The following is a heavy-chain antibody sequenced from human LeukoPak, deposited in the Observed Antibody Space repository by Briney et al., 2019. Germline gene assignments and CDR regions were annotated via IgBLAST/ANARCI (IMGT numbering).Heavy chain of an antibody. Sequence: SETLSLTCTVSGYSISSGYYWGWIRPPPGKGLEWIGSIYHSGSTYYNPSLKSRVTISVDTSKNQFSLKLSSVTAADTAVYYCARAITSLNDWGQGTLVTVSS. CDR3: ARAITSLND. J-gene: IGHJ4*02. V-gene: IGHV4-38-2*02. CDR2: IYHSGST. CDR1: GYSISSGYY.